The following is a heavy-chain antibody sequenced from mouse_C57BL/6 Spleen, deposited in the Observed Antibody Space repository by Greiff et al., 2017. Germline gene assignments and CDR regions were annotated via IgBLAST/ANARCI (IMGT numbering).Heavy chain of an antibody. CDR1: GYAFSSYW. Sequence: VQLVESGAELVKPGASVKISCKASGYAFSSYWMNWVKQRPGKGLEWIGQIYPGDGDTNYNGKFKGKATLTADKSSSTAYMQLSSLTAEDSAVYFCARGGNYYGSSYWYFDVWGTGTTVTVSS. CDR2: IYPGDGDT. D-gene: IGHD1-1*01. V-gene: IGHV1-80*01. J-gene: IGHJ1*03. CDR3: ARGGNYYGSSYWYFDV.